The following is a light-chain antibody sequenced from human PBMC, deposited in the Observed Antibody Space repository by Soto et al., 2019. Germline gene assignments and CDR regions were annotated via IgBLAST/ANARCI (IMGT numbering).Light chain of an antibody. CDR1: QIISSW. CDR3: QQYNSYST. J-gene: IGKJ1*01. Sequence: IQLTQSPSSLSASVGDRVTLSCRASQIISSWLAWYQQKPGKAPKLLIDDASSLEVGVPSRFSGRGSGAEFTLTISSLQPDDFATYYCQQYNSYSTCGQGTKVEIK. CDR2: DAS. V-gene: IGKV1-5*01.